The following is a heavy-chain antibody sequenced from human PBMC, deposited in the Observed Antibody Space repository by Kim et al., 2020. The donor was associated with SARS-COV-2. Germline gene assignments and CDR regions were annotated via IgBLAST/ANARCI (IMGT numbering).Heavy chain of an antibody. CDR3: ARVPRYDSSGYYFDY. Sequence: AEPVKGRVTIARDNAKNTLYLEMNNLRVEDTAFYYCARVPRYDSSGYYFDYWGQGTLVSVSP. J-gene: IGHJ4*02. V-gene: IGHV3-74*01. D-gene: IGHD3-22*01.